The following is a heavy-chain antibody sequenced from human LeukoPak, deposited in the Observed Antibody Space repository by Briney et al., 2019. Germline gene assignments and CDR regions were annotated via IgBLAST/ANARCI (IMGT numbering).Heavy chain of an antibody. CDR2: IYYSGST. V-gene: IGHV4-39*01. CDR3: ARSYGDYENAYYYYYMDV. CDR1: GGSISSSSYY. D-gene: IGHD4-17*01. Sequence: SETLSLTCTVSGGSISSSSYYWGWIRQPPGKGLEWIGSIYYSGSTYYNPSLKSRVTISVDTSKNQFSLKLSSVTAADTAVYYCARSYGDYENAYYYYYMDVWGKGTTVTVSS. J-gene: IGHJ6*03.